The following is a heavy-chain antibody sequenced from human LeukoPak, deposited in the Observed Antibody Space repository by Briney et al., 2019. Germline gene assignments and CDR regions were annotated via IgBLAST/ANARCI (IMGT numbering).Heavy chain of an antibody. Sequence: GGSLRLSCAASGFTVSSNYMSWVRQAPGKGLEWVSVIYSGGSTYYADSVKGRFTISRDNSKNTLYLQMNSLRAEDTAVYYCARVRGSRSSDYWGQGTLVTVSS. J-gene: IGHJ4*02. CDR3: ARVRGSRSSDY. V-gene: IGHV3-53*01. D-gene: IGHD1-26*01. CDR1: GFTVSSNY. CDR2: IYSGGST.